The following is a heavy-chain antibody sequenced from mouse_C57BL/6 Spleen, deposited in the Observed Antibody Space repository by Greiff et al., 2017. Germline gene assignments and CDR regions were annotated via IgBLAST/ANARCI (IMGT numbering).Heavy chain of an antibody. D-gene: IGHD2-2*01. J-gene: IGHJ1*03. CDR3: TEGYGWYFDV. CDR2: IRLKSDNYAT. CDR1: GFTFSNYW. Sequence: DVMLVESGGGLVQPGGSMKLSCVASGFTFSNYWMNWVRQSPEKGLEWVAQIRLKSDNYATHYAESVKGRFTISRDDSKSSVYLQMNNLRAEDTGIYYCTEGYGWYFDVWGTGTTVTVSS. V-gene: IGHV6-3*01.